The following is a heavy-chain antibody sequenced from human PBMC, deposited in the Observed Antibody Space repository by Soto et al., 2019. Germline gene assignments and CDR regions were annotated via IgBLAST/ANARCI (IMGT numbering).Heavy chain of an antibody. V-gene: IGHV3-72*01. CDR2: PRDKPQGYST. Sequence: EVQLVESGGGLVQPGGSLRLSCAGSGFNLSDHYIDWVRQAQVKGLEWVGRPRDKPQGYSTAYAASVKSRFTTSRDESKNSAYLQMNSLKTEDTAVYYCVRATYFSDSSGYTRCLDYWGQGALVTVSS. D-gene: IGHD3-22*01. CDR3: VRATYFSDSSGYTRCLDY. J-gene: IGHJ4*02. CDR1: GFNLSDHY.